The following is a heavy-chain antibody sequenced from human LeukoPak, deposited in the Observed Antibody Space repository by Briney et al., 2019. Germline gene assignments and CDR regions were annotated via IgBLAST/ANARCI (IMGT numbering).Heavy chain of an antibody. CDR1: GFTFISYW. CDR3: ARDAPGDTALDY. J-gene: IGHJ4*02. CDR2: INGYGSST. D-gene: IGHD5-18*01. Sequence: GGSLRLSCAASGFTFISYWMHWVRQAPGKGLVWVSRINGYGSSTDFADSVKGRFTISRDNAKNTLYLQMNSLRAEDTAVYYCARDAPGDTALDYWGQGTLVTVSS. V-gene: IGHV3-74*01.